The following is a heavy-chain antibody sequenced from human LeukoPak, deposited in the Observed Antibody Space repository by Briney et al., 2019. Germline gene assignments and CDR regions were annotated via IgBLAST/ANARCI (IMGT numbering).Heavy chain of an antibody. CDR3: ARGGYSYVYRYFDY. CDR1: GFTVSSNY. J-gene: IGHJ4*02. CDR2: ISSSSSFL. Sequence: PGGSLRLSCVASGFTVSSNYMSWVRQAPGKGLEWVSSISSSSSFLYYAGSVKGRFTISRDNAKNSLYLQVNSLRAEDTAVYYCARGGYSYVYRYFDYWGQGTLVTVSS. D-gene: IGHD5-18*01. V-gene: IGHV3-21*06.